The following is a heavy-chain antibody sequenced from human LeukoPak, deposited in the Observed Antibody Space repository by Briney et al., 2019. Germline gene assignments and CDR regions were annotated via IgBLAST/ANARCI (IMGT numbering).Heavy chain of an antibody. D-gene: IGHD6-19*01. CDR2: IYDSGTT. V-gene: IGHV4-59*01. CDR1: RGSIRTYY. Sequence: SETLSLTCTVSRGSIRTYYWSWIRQSPGKGLEWIGYIYDSGTTKYNPSLKSRVTISVDTSKNQFSLKLSSVTAADTAVYYCARAGAVADPYYYYGMDVWGQGTTVTVSS. CDR3: ARAGAVADPYYYYGMDV. J-gene: IGHJ6*02.